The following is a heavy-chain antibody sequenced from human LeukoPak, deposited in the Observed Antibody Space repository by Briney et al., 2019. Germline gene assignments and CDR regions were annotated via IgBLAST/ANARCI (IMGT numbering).Heavy chain of an antibody. D-gene: IGHD6-19*01. CDR2: ISYDGSNK. V-gene: IGHV3-30*18. CDR3: ANGKSKAVAEFDY. Sequence: PGGSLRPSCAASGFTFSSFAMSWVRQAPGKGLEWVAVISYDGSNKFYADSVKGRFTISRDNSKNTLYLQMNSLRVEDTAVYYCANGKSKAVAEFDYWGQGTLVTVSS. J-gene: IGHJ4*02. CDR1: GFTFSSFA.